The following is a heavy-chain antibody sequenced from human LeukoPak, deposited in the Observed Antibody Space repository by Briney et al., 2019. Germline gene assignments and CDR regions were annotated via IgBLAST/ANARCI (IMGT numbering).Heavy chain of an antibody. D-gene: IGHD6-13*01. V-gene: IGHV3-23*01. J-gene: IGHJ4*02. Sequence: GGSLRLSCAASGFTFSSYAMSWVRQAPGKGLEWVSAISGSGGSTYYADSVKGRFTISRDNSKNTLYLQMNSLRAEDTAVYYCAKGNEEVGYSCSFDYWGQGTLVTVSS. CDR2: ISGSGGST. CDR3: AKGNEEVGYSCSFDY. CDR1: GFTFSSYA.